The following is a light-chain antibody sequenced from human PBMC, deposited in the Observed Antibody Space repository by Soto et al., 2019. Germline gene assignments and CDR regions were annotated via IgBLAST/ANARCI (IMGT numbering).Light chain of an antibody. J-gene: IGLJ1*01. CDR2: EVS. CDR1: SSDVGGYNY. V-gene: IGLV2-8*01. CDR3: SSYAGSNIYV. Sequence: QSVLTQPPSASGSPGQSVTISCTGTSSDVGGYNYVSWCQQHPGKATKLMIYEVSKRPSGVPDRFSGSKSGNTASLTVSGLQAEDEADYYCSSYAGSNIYVFGTGTKVTVL.